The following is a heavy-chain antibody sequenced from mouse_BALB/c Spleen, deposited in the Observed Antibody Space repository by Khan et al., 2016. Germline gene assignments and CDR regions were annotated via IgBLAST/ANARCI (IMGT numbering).Heavy chain of an antibody. CDR1: GFNIKDTY. Sequence: VQLQQSGAELVKPGASVKLSCTVSGFNIKDTYMHWVNQRPEQGLEWIGRIDPANGNTKYDPKFQDKATITADTSSNTAYLQLSSLTSEDTAVYDCSRGVYDYEFAYWGQGTLVTVSA. CDR3: SRGVYDYEFAY. CDR2: IDPANGNT. D-gene: IGHD2-4*01. J-gene: IGHJ3*01. V-gene: IGHV14-3*02.